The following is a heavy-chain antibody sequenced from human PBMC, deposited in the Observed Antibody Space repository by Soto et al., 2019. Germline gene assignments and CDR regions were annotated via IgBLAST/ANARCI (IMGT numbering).Heavy chain of an antibody. CDR3: ARGLPYDSSGYYYPNWCFDL. J-gene: IGHJ2*01. D-gene: IGHD3-22*01. CDR1: GYTFTSYG. V-gene: IGHV1-18*04. CDR2: ISAYNGNT. Sequence: ASVKVSCKASGYTFTSYGISWVRQAPGQGLEWMGWISAYNGNTNYAQKLQGRVTMTTDTSTSTAYMELRSLRSDDTAVYYCARGLPYDSSGYYYPNWCFDLWGRGTLVTVSS.